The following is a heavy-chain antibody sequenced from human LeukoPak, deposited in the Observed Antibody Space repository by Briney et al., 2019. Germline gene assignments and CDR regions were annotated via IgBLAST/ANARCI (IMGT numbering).Heavy chain of an antibody. Sequence: GESLKISCKGPGYSFTSYWIGWVRQMPGKGLEWMGIIYPGDSDTRYSPSFQGQVTISADKSISTAYLQWSSLKASDTAMYYCARHGWYYYGSGSYYYYMDVWGKGTTVTISS. J-gene: IGHJ6*03. CDR1: GYSFTSYW. CDR2: IYPGDSDT. V-gene: IGHV5-51*01. CDR3: ARHGWYYYGSGSYYYYMDV. D-gene: IGHD3-10*01.